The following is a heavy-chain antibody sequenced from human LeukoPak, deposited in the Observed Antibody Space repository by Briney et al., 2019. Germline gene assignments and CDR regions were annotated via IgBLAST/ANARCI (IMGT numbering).Heavy chain of an antibody. CDR2: IIPNFGTA. CDR1: GGTFSSYA. CDR3: ARGNAAAPADYYYYYMDV. J-gene: IGHJ6*03. Sequence: SVKVSCKASGGTFSSYAISWVRQAPGQGLEWMGGIIPNFGTANYAQKFQGRVTITADKSTSTAYMELSSLRSEDTAVYYCARGNAAAPADYYYYYMDVWGKGTTVTVSS. V-gene: IGHV1-69*06. D-gene: IGHD6-6*01.